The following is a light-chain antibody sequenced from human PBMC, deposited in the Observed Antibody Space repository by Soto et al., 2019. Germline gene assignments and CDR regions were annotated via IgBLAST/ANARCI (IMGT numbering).Light chain of an antibody. J-gene: IGLJ3*02. Sequence: QSVLTQPPSVSGAPGQRVTISCTGSSSNIGAGYDVQWYQQLPGTAPKLLIYNNNNRPSGVPDRFSGSKSGTSASLAITGLQAEDEADYYCQSYDSSVSGSGVFGGGTKLTVL. CDR2: NNN. V-gene: IGLV1-40*01. CDR3: QSYDSSVSGSGV. CDR1: SSNIGAGYD.